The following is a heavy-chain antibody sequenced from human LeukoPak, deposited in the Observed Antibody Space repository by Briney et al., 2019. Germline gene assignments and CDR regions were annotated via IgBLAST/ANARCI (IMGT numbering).Heavy chain of an antibody. CDR1: GGSISTYY. Sequence: SETLSLTCTVSGGSISTYYWSWIRQPAGKGLEWIGRIYTSGSTNYNPSLKSRVTMSVDTSKNQFSLNLNPVTAADTAVYYCARAKYGSGNWFDPWGQGTLVTVSS. D-gene: IGHD3-10*01. J-gene: IGHJ5*02. V-gene: IGHV4-4*07. CDR2: IYTSGST. CDR3: ARAKYGSGNWFDP.